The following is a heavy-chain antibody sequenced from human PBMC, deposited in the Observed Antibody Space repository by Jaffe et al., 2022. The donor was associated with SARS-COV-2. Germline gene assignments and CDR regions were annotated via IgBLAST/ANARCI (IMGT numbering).Heavy chain of an antibody. J-gene: IGHJ4*02. CDR2: IYYAANT. CDR1: GFTVSSTY. Sequence: EVQLAESGGGLIQPGGSLRLSCAASGFTVSSTYMSWVRQAPGKGLEWVSLIYYAANTYYADSVRGRFTISRDDSKNTLYLQMNSLRVEDTAVYYCARGVVGVVPLDYWGQGTLVTVSS. CDR3: ARGVVGVVPLDY. D-gene: IGHD2-21*01. V-gene: IGHV3-53*01.